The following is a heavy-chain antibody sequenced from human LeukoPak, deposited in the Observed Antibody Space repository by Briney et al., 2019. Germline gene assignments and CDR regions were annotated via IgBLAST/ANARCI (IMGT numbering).Heavy chain of an antibody. CDR2: ISSSGSTI. D-gene: IGHD1-1*01. CDR3: TRTTTTADWYFDL. V-gene: IGHV3-11*04. Sequence: GGSLRLSCAASGFTFSDYYMSWIRQAPGKGLEWVSYISSSGSTIYYADSVKGRFTISRDNAKSMLHLQMHSLRVDDSAVYFCTRTTTTADWYFDLWGRGTLVTVSS. CDR1: GFTFSDYY. J-gene: IGHJ2*01.